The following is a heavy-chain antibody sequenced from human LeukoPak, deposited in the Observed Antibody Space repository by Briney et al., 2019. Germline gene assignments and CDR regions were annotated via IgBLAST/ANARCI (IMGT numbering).Heavy chain of an antibody. CDR3: ARGRTYDFWSGYYTWVHYYYYMDV. V-gene: IGHV4-39*07. CDR1: GGSISSSSYY. Sequence: PSETLSLTCTVSGGSISSSSYYWGWIRQPPGKGLEWIGSIYYSGSTYYNPSLKSRVTISVDTSKNQFSLKLSSVTAADTAVYYCARGRTYDFWSGYYTWVHYYYYMDVWGKGTTVTVSS. D-gene: IGHD3-3*01. CDR2: IYYSGST. J-gene: IGHJ6*03.